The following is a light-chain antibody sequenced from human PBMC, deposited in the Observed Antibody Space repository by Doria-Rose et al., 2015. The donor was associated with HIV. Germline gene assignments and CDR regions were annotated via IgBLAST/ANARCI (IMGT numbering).Light chain of an antibody. V-gene: IGKV4-1*01. CDR1: QSILYSSNNKNY. Sequence: TQSPGSLAVSLGERATLNCTSSQSILYSSNNKNYLGWYQQKPGHPPRLLFYWASTRESGVPDRFAGSGSGTDFTLTINSLQAEDVAVYYCQQYYSAPLTFGGGTKVEIK. J-gene: IGKJ4*01. CDR2: WAS. CDR3: QQYYSAPLT.